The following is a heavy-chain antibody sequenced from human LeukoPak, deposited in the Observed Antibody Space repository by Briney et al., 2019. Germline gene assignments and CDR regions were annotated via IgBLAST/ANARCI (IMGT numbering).Heavy chain of an antibody. Sequence: ASMKVSCKTSGYTFTSYGISWVRQAPGQGLEWMGWISAYNGNTNYAQKLQGRVTMTTDTSTSTAYMELRSLRSDDTAVYYCARDEWELLTNDYWGQGTLVTVSS. J-gene: IGHJ4*02. CDR1: GYTFTSYG. CDR3: ARDEWELLTNDY. CDR2: ISAYNGNT. D-gene: IGHD1-26*01. V-gene: IGHV1-18*01.